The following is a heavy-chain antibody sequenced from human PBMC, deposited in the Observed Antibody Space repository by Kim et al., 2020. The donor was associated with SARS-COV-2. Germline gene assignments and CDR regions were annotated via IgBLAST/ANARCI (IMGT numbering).Heavy chain of an antibody. CDR2: INAGNGNT. V-gene: IGHV1-3*01. Sequence: ASVKVSCKASGYTFTSYAMHWVRQAPGQRLEWMGWINAGNGNTKYSQKFQGRVTITRDTSASTAYMELSSLRSEDTAMYYCARRLDSWSGQLDYWGQGTLVTVSS. CDR3: ARRLDSWSGQLDY. CDR1: GYTFTSYA. J-gene: IGHJ4*02. D-gene: IGHD3-22*01.